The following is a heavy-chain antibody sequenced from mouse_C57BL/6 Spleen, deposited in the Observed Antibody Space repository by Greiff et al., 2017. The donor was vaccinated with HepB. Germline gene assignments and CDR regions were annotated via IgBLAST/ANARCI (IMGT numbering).Heavy chain of an antibody. CDR2: IDPSDSYT. V-gene: IGHV1-50*01. CDR1: GYTFTSYW. D-gene: IGHD1-1*01. Sequence: QVQLQQPGAELVKPGASVKLSCKASGYTFTSYWMQWVKQRPGQGLEWIGEIDPSDSYTNYNQKFKGKATLTVDTSSSTAYMQLSSLTSEDSAVYYCARSGLRSHFDYWGQGTTLTVSS. CDR3: ARSGLRSHFDY. J-gene: IGHJ2*01.